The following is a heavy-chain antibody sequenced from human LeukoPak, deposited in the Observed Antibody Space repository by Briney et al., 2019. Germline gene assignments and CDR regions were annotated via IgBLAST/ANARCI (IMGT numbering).Heavy chain of an antibody. D-gene: IGHD3-10*01. V-gene: IGHV3-53*01. CDR2: IYSGGST. J-gene: IGHJ5*02. CDR3: GSPLMFRGVIPWSAP. CDR1: GFTVSSNY. Sequence: GGSLRLSCAASGFTVSSNYMSWVRQAPGKGLEWVSVIYSGGSTYYADSVKGRFTISRDNSKNTLYLQMNSLRAEYTAVYYCGSPLMFRGVIPWSAPGARGTLVPVPS.